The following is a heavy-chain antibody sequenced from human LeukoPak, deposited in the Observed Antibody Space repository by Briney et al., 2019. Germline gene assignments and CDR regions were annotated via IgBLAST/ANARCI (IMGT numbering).Heavy chain of an antibody. J-gene: IGHJ4*02. Sequence: GGSLRLSCGTSGFTFSSYGMHWVRQAPGKGLEWVALISYDGSNIYYADSVKGRFTISRDKSKKTLYLQMNSLRGEDTAVYYCAKDRWGLRSIGADYWGQGTLVTVSS. CDR1: GFTFSSYG. CDR2: ISYDGSNI. CDR3: AKDRWGLRSIGADY. V-gene: IGHV3-30*18. D-gene: IGHD4-17*01.